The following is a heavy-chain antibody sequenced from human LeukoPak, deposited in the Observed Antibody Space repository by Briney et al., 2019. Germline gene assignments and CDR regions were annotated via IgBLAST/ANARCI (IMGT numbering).Heavy chain of an antibody. CDR1: GFTFSSYE. J-gene: IGHJ6*03. CDR3: ARDAGYCGGDCYSSYYMDV. Sequence: GGSLRLSCAAPGFTFSSYEMNWVRQAPGKGLEWVSYISSSGSTIYYADSVKGRFTISRDNAKNSLYLQMNSLRAEDTAVYYCARDAGYCGGDCYSSYYMDVWGKGTTVTISS. D-gene: IGHD2-21*02. CDR2: ISSSGSTI. V-gene: IGHV3-48*03.